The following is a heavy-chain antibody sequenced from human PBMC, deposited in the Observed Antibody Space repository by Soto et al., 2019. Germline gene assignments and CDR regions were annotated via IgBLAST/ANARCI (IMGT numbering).Heavy chain of an antibody. CDR1: GGSISSGGYY. D-gene: IGHD3-10*01. CDR3: ARVQRGFYYGSGSHYHVDY. Sequence: SETLSLTCTVSGGSISSGGYYWSWIRQHPGKGLEWIGYIYYSGSTYYNPSLKSRVTISVDTSKNQFSLKLSSVTAADTAVYYCARVQRGFYYGSGSHYHVDYWGQGTLVTVSS. J-gene: IGHJ4*02. V-gene: IGHV4-31*03. CDR2: IYYSGST.